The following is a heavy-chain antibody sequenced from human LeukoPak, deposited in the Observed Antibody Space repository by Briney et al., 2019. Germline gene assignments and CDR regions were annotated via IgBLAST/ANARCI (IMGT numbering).Heavy chain of an antibody. V-gene: IGHV3-20*04. CDR1: GFTFSTYA. D-gene: IGHD1-20*01. Sequence: GGPLRLSCATSGFTFSTYAMSWVRQAPGKGLEWVSGINWNGRSIGYADSVKGRFTVSRDNAKSSLYLQMNSLRAEDTALYYCARAYGKWNDVYFYAFDLWGQGTMVTVSS. J-gene: IGHJ3*01. CDR2: INWNGRSI. CDR3: ARAYGKWNDVYFYAFDL.